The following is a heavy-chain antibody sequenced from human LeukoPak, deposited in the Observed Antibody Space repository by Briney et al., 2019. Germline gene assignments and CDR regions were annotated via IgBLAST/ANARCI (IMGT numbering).Heavy chain of an antibody. D-gene: IGHD3-16*02. CDR2: TYHSGST. Sequence: PSETLSLTCAVSGGSISSSNRWSWVRQPPGKGLEWIGETYHSGSTNYNPSLKSRVTISVDKSKNQFSLKLSSVTAADTAVYYCARDMITFGGVIVPLGYWGQGTLVTVSS. CDR3: ARDMITFGGVIVPLGY. J-gene: IGHJ4*02. CDR1: GGSISSSNR. V-gene: IGHV4-4*02.